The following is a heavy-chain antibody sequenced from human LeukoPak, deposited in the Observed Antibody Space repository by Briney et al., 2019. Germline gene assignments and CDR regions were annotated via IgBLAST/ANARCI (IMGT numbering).Heavy chain of an antibody. CDR3: AKDRIVIVGGIGGPEVRWKNAFDI. CDR2: ISGSGTST. CDR1: GFTFSSYA. J-gene: IGHJ3*02. Sequence: GGSLRLSCAASGFTFSSYAMSCVRQAPGRGLEWVSGISGSGTSTYYADSVKGRFTISRDSSKNTLYLQMNSLRAEDTALYYCAKDRIVIVGGIGGPEVRWKNAFDIWGQGTMVTVSS. D-gene: IGHD1-26*01. V-gene: IGHV3-23*01.